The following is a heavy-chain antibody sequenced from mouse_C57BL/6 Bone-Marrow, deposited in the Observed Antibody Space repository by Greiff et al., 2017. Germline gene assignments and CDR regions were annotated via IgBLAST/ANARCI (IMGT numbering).Heavy chain of an antibody. CDR1: GYTFTNYW. CDR3: ARGVPYYAMDY. J-gene: IGHJ4*01. V-gene: IGHV1-63*01. CDR2: IYPGGGYT. Sequence: VQLQESGAELVRPGTSVKMSCKASGYTFTNYWIGWAKQRPGHGLEWIGDIYPGGGYTNYNEKFKGKATLTADKSSSTAYMQFSSLTSEDSAIYYGARGVPYYAMDYWGQGTSVTVSS.